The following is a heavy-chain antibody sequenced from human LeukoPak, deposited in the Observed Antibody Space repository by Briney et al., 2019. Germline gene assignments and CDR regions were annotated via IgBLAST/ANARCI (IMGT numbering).Heavy chain of an antibody. V-gene: IGHV4-59*11. J-gene: IGHJ4*02. CDR3: ARDPYSSSGYFDY. CDR2: IYYSGST. CDR1: GGSISSHY. D-gene: IGHD6-6*01. Sequence: SETLSLTCTVSGGSISSHYWSWIRQPPGKGLEWIGYIYYSGSTNYNPSLKSRVTISVDTSKNQFSLKLSSVTAADTAVYYCARDPYSSSGYFDYRGQGNLVTVSS.